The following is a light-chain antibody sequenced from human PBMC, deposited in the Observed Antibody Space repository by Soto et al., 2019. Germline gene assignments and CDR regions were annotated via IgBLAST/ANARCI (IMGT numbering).Light chain of an antibody. CDR3: SSYTSSTTHVI. J-gene: IGLJ2*01. CDR1: SSDVGGYNF. CDR2: EVK. V-gene: IGLV2-14*01. Sequence: QSVLTQPASVSGSPGQSITISCTGTSSDVGGYNFVSWYQHHPGNVPKLMIYEVKKRPSGVSNRFSGSKSDNTASLTISGLQAADEADYYCSSYTSSTTHVIFGGGTKLTVL.